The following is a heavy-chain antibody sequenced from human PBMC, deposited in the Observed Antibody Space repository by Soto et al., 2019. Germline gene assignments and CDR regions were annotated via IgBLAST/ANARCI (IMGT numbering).Heavy chain of an antibody. V-gene: IGHV1-2*04. D-gene: IGHD3-9*01. J-gene: IGHJ3*02. Sequence: QVQLVQSGAEVKKPGASVKVSCKASGYTFTGYYMHWVRQAPGQGLEWMGWINPNSGGTNYAQKFQGWVTMTRDTSISTAYMELSRLRSDDTAVYYCARGLRYFDWFDAFDIWGQGTMATVSS. CDR3: ARGLRYFDWFDAFDI. CDR1: GYTFTGYY. CDR2: INPNSGGT.